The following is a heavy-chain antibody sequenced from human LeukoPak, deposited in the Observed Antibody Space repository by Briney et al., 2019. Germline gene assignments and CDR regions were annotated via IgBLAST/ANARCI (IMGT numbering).Heavy chain of an antibody. CDR2: IYYSGST. V-gene: IGHV4-59*01. CDR3: ARGPEWELLDDAFDI. D-gene: IGHD1-26*01. J-gene: IGHJ3*02. Sequence: TSETLSLTCTVSGGSISSYYWSRIRQPPGKGLEWIGYIYYSGSTNYNPSLKSRVTISVDTSKNQFSLKLSSVTAADTAVYYRARGPEWELLDDAFDIWGQGTMVTVSS. CDR1: GGSISSYY.